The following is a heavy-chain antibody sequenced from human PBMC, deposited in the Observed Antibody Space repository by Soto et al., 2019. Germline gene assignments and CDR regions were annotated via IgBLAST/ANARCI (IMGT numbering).Heavy chain of an antibody. J-gene: IGHJ4*02. V-gene: IGHV3-23*01. CDR2: ISGSGGGT. CDR1: GFTFSSCA. D-gene: IGHD3-22*01. CDR3: AKDRSRSYGSGYPLGYFDY. Sequence: GSLRLSCAASGFTFSSCAMSWVRQAPGKGLEWVSGISGSGGGTYYADSVKGRFTISRDNSKNTLYLQMNSLRAEDTAVYYCAKDRSRSYGSGYPLGYFDYWGQGTLVTAPQ.